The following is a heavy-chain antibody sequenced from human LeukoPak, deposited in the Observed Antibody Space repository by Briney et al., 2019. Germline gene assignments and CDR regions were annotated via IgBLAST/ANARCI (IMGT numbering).Heavy chain of an antibody. J-gene: IGHJ4*02. V-gene: IGHV3-30*02. Sequence: PGGSLRLSCAASGFAFSSYAMHWVRQAPGKGLGWVTFIRYDGSITYYADSVKGRFTISRDNSKNTLYLQMKSLRAEDTAVYYCAKDENWRTLDYWGQGTLVTVSS. CDR3: AKDENWRTLDY. D-gene: IGHD1-1*01. CDR1: GFAFSSYA. CDR2: IRYDGSIT.